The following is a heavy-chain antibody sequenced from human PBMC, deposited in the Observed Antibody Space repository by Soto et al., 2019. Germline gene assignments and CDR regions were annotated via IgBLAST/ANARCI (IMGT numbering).Heavy chain of an antibody. CDR1: GFTFSNAW. J-gene: IGHJ4*02. V-gene: IGHV3-15*01. D-gene: IGHD5-12*01. CDR3: TTDRGGYSGYDFDY. CDR2: IKSKTDGGTT. Sequence: EVQLVESGGGLVKPGGSLRLSCAASGFTFSNAWMSWVRQAPGKGLEWVGRIKSKTDGGTTDYAAPVKGRFTISRDDSKDTLYLQMNSLKTEDTVVYYCTTDRGGYSGYDFDYWGQGTLVTVCS.